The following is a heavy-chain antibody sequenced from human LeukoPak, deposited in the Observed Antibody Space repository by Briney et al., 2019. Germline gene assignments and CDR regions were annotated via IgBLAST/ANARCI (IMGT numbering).Heavy chain of an antibody. CDR1: GFTFGSYA. Sequence: GGSLRLSCAASGFTFGSYAMSWVRQAPGKGLEWVSVISGSGGTTFYADSVKGRFTISRDNSKNTLYLQMNSLRADDTAVYYCAKAQQFDFDYWGQGTLVTVSS. V-gene: IGHV3-23*01. D-gene: IGHD3-16*01. J-gene: IGHJ4*02. CDR3: AKAQQFDFDY. CDR2: ISGSGGTT.